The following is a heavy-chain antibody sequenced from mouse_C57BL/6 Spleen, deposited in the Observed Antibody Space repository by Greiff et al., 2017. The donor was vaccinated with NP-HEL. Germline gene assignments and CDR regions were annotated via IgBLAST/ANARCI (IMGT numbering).Heavy chain of an antibody. CDR2: ISDGGSYT. Sequence: EVKLVESGGGLVKPGGSLKLSCAASGFTFSSYAMSWVRQTPEKRLEWVATISDGGSYTYYPDNVKGRFTISRDNAKNNLYLQMSHLKSEDTAMYYCARDRYGNYVYYFDYWGQGTTLTVSS. CDR1: GFTFSSYA. V-gene: IGHV5-4*01. D-gene: IGHD2-1*01. J-gene: IGHJ2*01. CDR3: ARDRYGNYVYYFDY.